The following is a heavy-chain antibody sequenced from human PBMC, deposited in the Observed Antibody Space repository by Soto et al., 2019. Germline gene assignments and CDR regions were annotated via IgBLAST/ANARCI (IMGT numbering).Heavy chain of an antibody. D-gene: IGHD1-26*01. CDR1: GYSFTSYW. CDR3: ARHPLGAGVGSYYGVY. J-gene: IGHJ4*02. CDR2: IDPSDSYT. V-gene: IGHV5-10-1*01. Sequence: EVQLVQSGAEVKKPGESLRISCKGSGYSFTSYWISWVRQMPGKGLEWMGRIDPSDSYTNYSPSFQGHVTISADKSISPAYLQWSSLKASGTAMCYWARHPLGAGVGSYYGVYWGQGTLVTVSS.